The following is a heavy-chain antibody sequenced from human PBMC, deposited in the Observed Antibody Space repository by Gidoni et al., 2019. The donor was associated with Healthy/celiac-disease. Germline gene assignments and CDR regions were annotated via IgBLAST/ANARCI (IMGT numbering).Heavy chain of an antibody. CDR2: IYYSGST. V-gene: IGHV4-59*01. J-gene: IGHJ5*02. CDR1: GGSISSYY. Sequence: QVQLQESGPGLVKPSETLSLTCTVSGGSISSYYWSWIRQPPGKGLEWIGYIYYSGSTNYNPSLKSRVTISVDTSKNQFSLKLSSVTAADTAVYYCARALGFDPWGQGTLVTVSS. CDR3: ARALGFDP.